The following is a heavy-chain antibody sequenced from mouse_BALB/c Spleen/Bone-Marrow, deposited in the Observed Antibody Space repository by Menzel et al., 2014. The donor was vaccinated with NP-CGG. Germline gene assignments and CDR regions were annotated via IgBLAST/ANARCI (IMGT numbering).Heavy chain of an antibody. V-gene: IGHV5-6-3*01. CDR3: ARDYYGSSDY. J-gene: IGHJ2*01. CDR1: GFTFSSYG. CDR2: INSNGGST. Sequence: DVQLQESGGGLVQPGGSLKLSCAASGFTFSSYGVSWVRQTPDKRLELVATINSNGGSTYYPDSVKGRFTISRDNAKNTLYLQMSSLKSEDTAMYYCARDYYGSSDYWGQGTTLTVSS. D-gene: IGHD1-1*01.